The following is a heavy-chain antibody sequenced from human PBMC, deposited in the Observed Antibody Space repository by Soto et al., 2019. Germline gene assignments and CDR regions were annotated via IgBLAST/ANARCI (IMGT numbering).Heavy chain of an antibody. D-gene: IGHD3-16*01. CDR3: ARHRGYGWFDP. CDR1: GDSTSSSH. V-gene: IGHV4-59*08. Sequence: SETLSLTCTVSGDSTSSSHWNWIRQPPGKGLVWIGYLFTCGSTNYNPSLMGRVTISVDTSKNQLSLKLSSVTAADTAVYYCARHRGYGWFDPWGQGILVTVSS. CDR2: LFTCGST. J-gene: IGHJ5*02.